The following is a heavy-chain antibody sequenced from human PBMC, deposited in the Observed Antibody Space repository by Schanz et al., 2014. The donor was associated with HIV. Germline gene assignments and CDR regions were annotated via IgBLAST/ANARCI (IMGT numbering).Heavy chain of an antibody. V-gene: IGHV3-33*05. Sequence: QVQLVESGGGVVQPGRSLRLSCAASGFIFSSYGIHWVRQAPGKGLEWVAFISYDGSNKYYADSVKGRFTISRDNSKNTLYLQLNSLRAEDTAVYYCARSPWLRDDGLDIWGQGTTVSVSS. CDR2: ISYDGSNK. D-gene: IGHD6-19*01. CDR3: ARSPWLRDDGLDI. CDR1: GFIFSSYG. J-gene: IGHJ6*02.